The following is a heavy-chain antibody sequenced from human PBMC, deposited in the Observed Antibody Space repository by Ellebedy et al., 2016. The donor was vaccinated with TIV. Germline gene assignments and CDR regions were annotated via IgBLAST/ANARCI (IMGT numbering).Heavy chain of an antibody. V-gene: IGHV3-66*01. CDR2: IYTGGGT. CDR3: ARDPGGGGAYSDNWFDP. J-gene: IGHJ5*02. D-gene: IGHD3-16*01. Sequence: GESLKISCAASGFTVSRHFMNWVRQTPGQGLEGVAGIYTGGGTNYTHSVEGRFTIPSDDSKNTVYLQMNSLRGEDTAVYFCARDPGGGGAYSDNWFDPWGQGTVVTVSS. CDR1: GFTVSRHF.